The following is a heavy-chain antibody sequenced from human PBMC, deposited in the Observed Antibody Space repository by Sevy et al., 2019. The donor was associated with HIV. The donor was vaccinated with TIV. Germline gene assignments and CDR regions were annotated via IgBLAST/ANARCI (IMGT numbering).Heavy chain of an antibody. CDR3: ARDALATGWFDP. CDR1: GGSIISDNYS. J-gene: IGHJ5*02. D-gene: IGHD3-10*01. Sequence: SETLSLTCAVSGGSIISDNYSWSWMRQPLGKGLEWIGYIYHSGSTHYNLSLRSRVTISVDRSKNQFSLKLRSLTAADTAVYYCARDALATGWFDPWGQGTLVTVSS. CDR2: IYHSGST. V-gene: IGHV4-30-2*01.